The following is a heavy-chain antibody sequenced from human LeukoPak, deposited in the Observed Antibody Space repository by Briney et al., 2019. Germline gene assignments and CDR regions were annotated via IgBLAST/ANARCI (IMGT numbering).Heavy chain of an antibody. V-gene: IGHV5-51*03. Sequence: GESRQISCAGSGYSFTTYWIGWVHPMPEEGLELIGIIYTGDSDNNYHTSYHGQVTISADKSIGTAYVQWSSLKASDTAMYDCARSNYYDSSAYPDYWGQETLVTAFS. CDR1: GYSFTTYW. CDR3: ARSNYYDSSAYPDY. D-gene: IGHD3-22*01. J-gene: IGHJ4*02. CDR2: IYTGDSDN.